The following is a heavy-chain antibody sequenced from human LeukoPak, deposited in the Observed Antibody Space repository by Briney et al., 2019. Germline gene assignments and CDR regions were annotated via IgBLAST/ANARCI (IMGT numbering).Heavy chain of an antibody. D-gene: IGHD2-2*01. V-gene: IGHV1-2*02. CDR2: ISPKTGDT. J-gene: IGHJ4*02. Sequence: ASVKVSCKASGYTFSGYYMHWVRQAPGQGHECMGWISPKTGDTNYAQKFQGRVTMTRDTSISTAYMELRRLTSDDTAVYYCARGRDKTTSPAIDYWGQGTLVTVSS. CDR1: GYTFSGYY. CDR3: ARGRDKTTSPAIDY.